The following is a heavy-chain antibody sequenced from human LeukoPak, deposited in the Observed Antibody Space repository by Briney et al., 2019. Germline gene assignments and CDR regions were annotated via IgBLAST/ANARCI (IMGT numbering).Heavy chain of an antibody. CDR2: IIPIFGTA. CDR3: ARSPGLALNWYFDL. D-gene: IGHD2-15*01. Sequence: SVKVSCKASGGTLSSYAISWMRQAPGQGLEWMGGIIPIFGTANYAQKFQGRVTITTDESTTTAYMELSSLRFEDTAVYYCARSPGLALNWYFDLWGRGTLVTVSS. V-gene: IGHV1-69*05. J-gene: IGHJ2*01. CDR1: GGTLSSYA.